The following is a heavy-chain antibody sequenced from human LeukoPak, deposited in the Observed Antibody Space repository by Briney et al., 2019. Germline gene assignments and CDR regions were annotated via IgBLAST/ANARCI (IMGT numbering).Heavy chain of an antibody. D-gene: IGHD5-12*01. Sequence: GGSLRLSCAASGFTFSSYRMNWVRQAPGKGLEWVSSISSGSTYIYYADSVKGRFTISRDNAKNSLYLQMNSLRAEDTAVYYCARDLGSGYVFFDYWGQGTLVTVSS. CDR2: ISSGSTYI. V-gene: IGHV3-21*01. CDR3: ARDLGSGYVFFDY. J-gene: IGHJ4*02. CDR1: GFTFSSYR.